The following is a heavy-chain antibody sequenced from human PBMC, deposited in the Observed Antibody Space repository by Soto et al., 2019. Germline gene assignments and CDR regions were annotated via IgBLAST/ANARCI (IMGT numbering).Heavy chain of an antibody. Sequence: WGSLRLSCAASGFTFISYAIILFRHSPFKWLEWVSAISGSGGSTYYADSVKGRFTISRDNSKNTLYLQMNSLRADDTAVYYCAKDLDYDFWSDLLNWFDPGGQRTLVTV. J-gene: IGHJ5*02. D-gene: IGHD3-3*01. CDR2: ISGSGGST. CDR1: GFTFISYA. V-gene: IGHV3-23*01. CDR3: AKDLDYDFWSDLLNWFDP.